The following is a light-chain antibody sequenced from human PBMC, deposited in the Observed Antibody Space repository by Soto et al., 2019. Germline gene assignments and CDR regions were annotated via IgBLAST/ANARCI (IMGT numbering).Light chain of an antibody. J-gene: IGKJ1*01. CDR3: QQYGTSPWT. CDR1: QSVSSN. Sequence: EIVLTQSPGTLSFSPGERATLSCRASQSVSSNLVWYQQKPGQAPRLLIYGARSRATGVPDRFSASGSGTDFSLTISRLEPEDFAVYYCQQYGTSPWTFGQGTKVDIK. CDR2: GAR. V-gene: IGKV3-20*01.